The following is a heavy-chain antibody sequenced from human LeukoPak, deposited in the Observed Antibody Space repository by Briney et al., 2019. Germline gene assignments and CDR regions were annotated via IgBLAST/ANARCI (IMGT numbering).Heavy chain of an antibody. CDR3: ARTLYIAAAPGGFDY. V-gene: IGHV1-2*02. J-gene: IGHJ4*02. CDR2: INPKNAGT. D-gene: IGHD6-13*01. CDR1: GYTFTGYY. Sequence: ASMKVSCKASGYTFTGYYMHWVRQAPGQGLEWMGWINPKNAGTNYAQKFQGRVTMTRDTSTGTVYMELSRLRSDDTAVYYCARTLYIAAAPGGFDYWGRGTLVTVSS.